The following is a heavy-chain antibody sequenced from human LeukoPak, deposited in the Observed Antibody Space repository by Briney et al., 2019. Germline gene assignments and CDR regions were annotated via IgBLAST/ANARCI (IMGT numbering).Heavy chain of an antibody. J-gene: IGHJ6*03. CDR2: IKSKTDGGTT. V-gene: IGHV3-15*01. Sequence: PGGSLRLSCAASGFTFSNAWMSWVRQAPGKGLEWVGRIKSKTDGGTTDYAAPVKGRFTISRDDSKNTLYLQMNSLKTEDTAVYYCTTGADFWSGYARYYYYYYMDVWGKGTTVTVSS. CDR1: GFTFSNAW. CDR3: TTGADFWSGYARYYYYYYMDV. D-gene: IGHD3-3*01.